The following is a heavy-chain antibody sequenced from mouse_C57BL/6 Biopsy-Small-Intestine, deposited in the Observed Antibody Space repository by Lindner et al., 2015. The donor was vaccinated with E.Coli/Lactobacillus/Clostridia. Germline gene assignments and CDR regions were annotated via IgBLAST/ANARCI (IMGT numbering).Heavy chain of an antibody. V-gene: IGHV5-17*01. CDR3: AKDYYGSSYDY. CDR2: ISSGSSTI. Sequence: VQLQESGGGLVKPGGSLKLSCAASGFTFSDYGMHWVRQAPEKGREWVAYISSGSSTIYYADTVKGRFTISRDNAKNTLFLQMTSLRSEDTAMYYCAKDYYGSSYDYWGQGTTLTVSS. CDR1: GFTFSDYG. D-gene: IGHD1-1*01. J-gene: IGHJ2*01.